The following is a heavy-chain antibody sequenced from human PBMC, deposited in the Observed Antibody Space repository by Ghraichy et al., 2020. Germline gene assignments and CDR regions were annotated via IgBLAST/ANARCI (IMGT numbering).Heavy chain of an antibody. CDR3: VRDSSGLGDLLDV. V-gene: IGHV3-48*03. CDR2: ISSGGTTM. Sequence: GRSLRLSCAASEFSLSDYEMSWVRQAPGKGLEWISYISSGGTTMFYADSVKGRFTISRDNAKNSLYLQMNSLRADDTAVYYCVRDSSGLGDLLDVWGQGTTVTVSS. D-gene: IGHD6-19*01. J-gene: IGHJ6*02. CDR1: EFSLSDYE.